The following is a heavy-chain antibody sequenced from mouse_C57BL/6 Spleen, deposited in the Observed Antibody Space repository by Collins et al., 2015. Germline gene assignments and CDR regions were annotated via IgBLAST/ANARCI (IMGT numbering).Heavy chain of an antibody. CDR2: IDPENGDT. D-gene: IGHD1-1*01. Sequence: EVQLQQSGAELVRPGASVKLSCTASGFNIKDDYMHWVKQRPEQGLEWIGWIDPENGDTEYASKFQGKATITADTSSNTAYLQLSSLTSEDTAVYYCAREGYYYGSSLDYWGQGTTLTVSS. V-gene: IGHV14-4*01. J-gene: IGHJ2*01. CDR3: AREGYYYGSSLDY. CDR1: GFNIKDDY.